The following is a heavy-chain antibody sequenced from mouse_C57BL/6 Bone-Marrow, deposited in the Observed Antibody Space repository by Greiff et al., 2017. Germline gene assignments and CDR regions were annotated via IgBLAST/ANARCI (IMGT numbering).Heavy chain of an antibody. J-gene: IGHJ3*01. CDR2: IDPTSGGT. CDR1: GYTFTGYW. Sequence: VQLQQPGAELVKPGASVKLSCKASGYTFTGYWMHWVKQRPGRGLEWIGWIDPTSGGTKYNEKFKSKATLTVDKPSSTAYMQLSGLTSEDAAVYDCGRGEECHWGQGNLVTVSA. V-gene: IGHV1-72*01. CDR3: GRGEECH.